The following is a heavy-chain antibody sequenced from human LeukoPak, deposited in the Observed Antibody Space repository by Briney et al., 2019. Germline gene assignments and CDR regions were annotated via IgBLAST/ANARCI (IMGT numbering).Heavy chain of an antibody. D-gene: IGHD6-25*01. J-gene: IGHJ6*03. CDR1: GNSLPTYG. CDR2: ISTYNGNT. CDR3: ARPAKAAYYYYYMDV. Sequence: ASVKVSCKASGNSLPTYGITWVRQAPGQGLEWMGWISTYNGNTQYGQNFQGRVSMTRDTSTNTAYLELRGLRSNDTAVYFCARPAKAAYYYYYMDVWGKGTTVTVSS. V-gene: IGHV1-18*01.